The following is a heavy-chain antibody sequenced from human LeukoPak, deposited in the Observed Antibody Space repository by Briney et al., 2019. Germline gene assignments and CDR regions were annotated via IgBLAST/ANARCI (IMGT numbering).Heavy chain of an antibody. V-gene: IGHV4-59*01. CDR3: ARGAVVTPFDY. J-gene: IGHJ4*02. CDR2: IYYSGST. CDR1: GGSISSYY. Sequence: PSETLSLTCTVSGGSISSYYWSWIRQPPGKRLEWIGYIYYSGSTNYNPSLKSRVTISVDTSKNQFSLKLSSVTAADTAVYYCARGAVVTPFDYWGQGTLVTVSS. D-gene: IGHD2-21*02.